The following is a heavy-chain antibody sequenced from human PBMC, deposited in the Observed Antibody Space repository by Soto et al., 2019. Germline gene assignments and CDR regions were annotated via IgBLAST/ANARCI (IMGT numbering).Heavy chain of an antibody. J-gene: IGHJ4*02. CDR3: AREPLT. CDR1: GGSISSGGYY. V-gene: IGHV4-31*03. CDR2: IYYSGTT. Sequence: QVQLQESGPGLVKPSQALSLTCTVSGGSISSGGYYWSWIRQHPGKGLEWIGYIYYSGTTSYAYTNSSLKSRVTISVDTSKNQFSLKLSSVPAAATAVYYCAREPLTWGQGTLVTVSS.